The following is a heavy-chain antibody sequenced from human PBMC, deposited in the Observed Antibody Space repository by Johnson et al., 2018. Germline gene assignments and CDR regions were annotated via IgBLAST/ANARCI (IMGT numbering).Heavy chain of an antibody. J-gene: IGHJ3*02. CDR2: IWYDGSQK. Sequence: VQLLETGGGVVQPGRSLRLSCAASGFAFSSYGMHWVRQAPGKGLEWVAVIWYDGSQKYYADSVRGRFTISRDNSKNTLYLQMNSLRAEDTAVYYCATLFLGDAFDIWGQGTMVTVSS. CDR3: ATLFLGDAFDI. V-gene: IGHV3-33*01. D-gene: IGHD2/OR15-2a*01. CDR1: GFAFSSYG.